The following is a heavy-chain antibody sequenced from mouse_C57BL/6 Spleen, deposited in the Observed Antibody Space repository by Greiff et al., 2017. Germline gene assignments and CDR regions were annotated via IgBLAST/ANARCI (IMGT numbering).Heavy chain of an antibody. CDR1: GYTFTSYW. CDR3: ARGGSSTSCALGY. J-gene: IGHJ4*01. D-gene: IGHD1-1*01. V-gene: IGHV1-72*01. Sequence: QVQLQQPGAELVKPGASVKLSCKASGYTFTSYWMHWVKQRPGRGLEWIGRIDPSSGGTKYNEKFKSKATLTVDKPSSTAYMQLSSLTSEDSAVYYCARGGSSTSCALGYWGQATTVTAST. CDR2: IDPSSGGT.